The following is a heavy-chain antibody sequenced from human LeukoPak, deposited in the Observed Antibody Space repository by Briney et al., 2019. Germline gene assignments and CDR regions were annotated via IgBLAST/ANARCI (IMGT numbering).Heavy chain of an antibody. V-gene: IGHV1-46*01. J-gene: IGHJ5*02. CDR1: GYTFTSFY. CDR3: ARDEGRNTVTHPVWFDP. CDR2: INPSGGST. D-gene: IGHD2-21*02. Sequence: ASVKVSCKASGYTFTSFYMHWVRQAPGQGLEWMGIINPSGGSTSYAQKFQGRVTMTRDTSTSTVYMELSSLRSEDTAVYYCARDEGRNTVTHPVWFDPWGQGTLVTVSS.